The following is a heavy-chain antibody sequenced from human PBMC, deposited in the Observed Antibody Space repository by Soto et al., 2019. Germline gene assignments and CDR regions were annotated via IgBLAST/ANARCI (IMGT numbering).Heavy chain of an antibody. CDR1: GVSITSGAYY. D-gene: IGHD2-8*02. CDR2: IYYSGNT. CDR3: ARDKITGLFDY. Sequence: SETLSHTCTVSGVSITSGAYYWNWIRQPPGKGLEWIGNIYYSGNTYYNPSLKSRVTISVDTSKNQFSLKLTSVTAADTAVYYCARDKITGLFDYWGQRTLVTVSS. V-gene: IGHV4-30-4*01. J-gene: IGHJ4*02.